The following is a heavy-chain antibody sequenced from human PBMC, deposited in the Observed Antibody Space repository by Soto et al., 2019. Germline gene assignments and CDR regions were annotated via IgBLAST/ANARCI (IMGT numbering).Heavy chain of an antibody. V-gene: IGHV4-34*01. D-gene: IGHD3-10*01. CDR3: ARRKMVRGVIMRSRWFDP. J-gene: IGHJ5*02. Sequence: SETLSLTCAVYGGSFSGYYWSWIRQPPGKGLEWIGEINHSGSTNYNPSLKSRVTISVDTSKNQFSLKLSSVTAADTAVYYCARRKMVRGVIMRSRWFDPWGQGTLAPVSS. CDR1: GGSFSGYY. CDR2: INHSGST.